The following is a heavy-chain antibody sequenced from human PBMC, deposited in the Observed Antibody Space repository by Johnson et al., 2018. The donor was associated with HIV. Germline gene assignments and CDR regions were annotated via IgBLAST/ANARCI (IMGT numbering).Heavy chain of an antibody. J-gene: IGHJ3*02. CDR2: IYSGGST. CDR3: TTADCGGDCYEPDAFDI. Sequence: VQLVESGGGLVQPGGSLRLSCAASGFTVSSNYMSWVRQAPGKGLEWVSVIYSGGSTYYADSVKGRFTISRDNSKNTLYFQMNSLRAEDTAVYYCTTADCGGDCYEPDAFDIWGQGTMVTVSS. D-gene: IGHD2-21*02. V-gene: IGHV3-66*02. CDR1: GFTVSSNY.